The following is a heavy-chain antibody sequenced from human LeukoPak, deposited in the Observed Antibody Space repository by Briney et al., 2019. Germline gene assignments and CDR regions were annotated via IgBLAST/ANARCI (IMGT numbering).Heavy chain of an antibody. J-gene: IGHJ4*02. CDR2: ISKSGNNT. Sequence: GGSLRLSCAASGFTFSSYAMTWVRQAPGKGLEWVSGISKSGNNTYYADSVAGRLTVSRDNSKNTLYLQMNSLRADDTAVYYCAAAVTTGRAEHYWGQGTLVTVSS. D-gene: IGHD4-17*01. CDR1: GFTFSSYA. V-gene: IGHV3-23*05. CDR3: AAAVTTGRAEHY.